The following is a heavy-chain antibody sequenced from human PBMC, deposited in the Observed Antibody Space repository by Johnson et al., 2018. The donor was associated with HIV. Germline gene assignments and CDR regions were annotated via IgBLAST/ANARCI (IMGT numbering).Heavy chain of an antibody. D-gene: IGHD2-21*01. CDR2: INSNGGST. CDR3: VCLRVSLSAFDI. CDR1: GFTFDDYG. Sequence: EVQLVESGGGVVRPGGSLRLSCAASGFTFDDYGMSWVRQAPGKGLAWVAGINSNGGSTVYADSVKGRFTISRDNAKNSLYLQINSLRAEDTAVYYCVCLRVSLSAFDILGQGTMVTVSS. V-gene: IGHV3-20*04. J-gene: IGHJ3*02.